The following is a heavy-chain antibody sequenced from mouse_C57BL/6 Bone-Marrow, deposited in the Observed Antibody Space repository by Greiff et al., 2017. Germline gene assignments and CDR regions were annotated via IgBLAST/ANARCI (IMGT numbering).Heavy chain of an antibody. CDR1: GYTFTSYW. CDR3: ARFPIYYYGSRYFDV. J-gene: IGHJ1*03. V-gene: IGHV1-55*01. Sequence: QVQLQQPGAELVKPGASVKMSCKASGYTFTSYWITWVKQRPGQGLEWIGDIYPGSGSTNYNEKFKSKATLTVDTSSSTAYMQLSSLTSEDSAVYYCARFPIYYYGSRYFDVWGTGTTVTVSS. D-gene: IGHD1-1*01. CDR2: IYPGSGST.